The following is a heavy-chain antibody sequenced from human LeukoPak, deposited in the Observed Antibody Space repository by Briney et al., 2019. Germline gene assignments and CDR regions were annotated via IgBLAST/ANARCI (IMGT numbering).Heavy chain of an antibody. J-gene: IGHJ4*02. D-gene: IGHD1-26*01. CDR1: GYSLTSYW. V-gene: IGHV5-51*01. CDR3: ARRSYSGSYPAYYFDY. CDR2: IYPGDSDT. Sequence: GESLKISCKGSGYSLTSYWIGWVRQMPGKGLEWMGIIYPGDSDTRYSPSFQGQVTISADKSISTAYLQWSSLKASDTAMYYCARRSYSGSYPAYYFDYWGQGTLVTVSS.